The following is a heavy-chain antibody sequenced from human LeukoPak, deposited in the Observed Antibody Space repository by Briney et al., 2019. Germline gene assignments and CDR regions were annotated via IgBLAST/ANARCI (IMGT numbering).Heavy chain of an antibody. CDR3: AELGITMIGGV. Sequence: GGSLRLSCAASGFTFSSYEMNWVRQAPGKGLEWVSYISSSGSTIFYADSVKGRFTISRDNAKNSLYLQMNSLRAEDTAVYYCAELGITMIGGVWGKGTTDSISS. J-gene: IGHJ6*04. D-gene: IGHD3-10*02. CDR2: ISSSGSTI. CDR1: GFTFSSYE. V-gene: IGHV3-48*03.